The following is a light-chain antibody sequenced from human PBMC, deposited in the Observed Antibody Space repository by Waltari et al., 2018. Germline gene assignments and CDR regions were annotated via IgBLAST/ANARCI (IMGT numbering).Light chain of an antibody. V-gene: IGKV1-27*01. J-gene: IGKJ1*01. CDR3: QKYNSAPRT. CDR1: QGISNY. Sequence: DIQMTQSPSSLSASVGDRVTITCRASQGISNYLAWYQQKAGKVPKLRIYAASTLRSGVPSRFSGSGSGTDFTLTISTLQPEDVATYYCQKYNSAPRTFGQGTKVEIE. CDR2: AAS.